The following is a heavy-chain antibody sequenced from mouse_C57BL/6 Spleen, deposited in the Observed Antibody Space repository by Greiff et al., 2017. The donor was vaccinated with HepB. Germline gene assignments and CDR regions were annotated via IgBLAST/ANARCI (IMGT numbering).Heavy chain of an antibody. Sequence: VQLQQPGAELVKPGASVKLSCKASGYTFTSYWMHWVKQRPGQGLEWIGMIHPNSGSTNYNEKFKSKATLTVDKSSSTAYMQLSSLTSEDSAVYYCARREIYYDYDYAMDYWGQGTSVTVSS. D-gene: IGHD2-4*01. V-gene: IGHV1-64*01. CDR3: ARREIYYDYDYAMDY. CDR1: GYTFTSYW. J-gene: IGHJ4*01. CDR2: IHPNSGST.